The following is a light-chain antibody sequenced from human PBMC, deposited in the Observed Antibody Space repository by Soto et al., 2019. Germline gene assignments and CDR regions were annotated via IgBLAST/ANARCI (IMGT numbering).Light chain of an antibody. J-gene: IGKJ4*02. Sequence: EIVLTQSPGTLSLSPGERATLSCRARQSVSSNYLAWYQQKPGQAPRLLIYGASSRATGIPDRFSGSGSGTAFTLTISRLEPEDFAVYYCQQYGSSPLTFGGGTKVDIK. CDR1: QSVSSNY. CDR2: GAS. CDR3: QQYGSSPLT. V-gene: IGKV3-20*01.